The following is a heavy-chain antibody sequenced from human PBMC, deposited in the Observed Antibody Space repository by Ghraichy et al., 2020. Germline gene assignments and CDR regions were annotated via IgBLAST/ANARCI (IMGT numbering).Heavy chain of an antibody. D-gene: IGHD3-9*01. V-gene: IGHV3-21*01. J-gene: IGHJ4*02. CDR1: GFTFSSYS. CDR2: ISSSSSYI. CDR3: ARDRLALRVFDY. Sequence: GGSLRLSCAASGFTFSSYSMNWVRQAPGKGLEWVSSISSSSSYIYYADSVKGRFTISRDNAKNSLYLQMNSLRAEDTAVYYCARDRLALRVFDYWGQGTLVTVSS.